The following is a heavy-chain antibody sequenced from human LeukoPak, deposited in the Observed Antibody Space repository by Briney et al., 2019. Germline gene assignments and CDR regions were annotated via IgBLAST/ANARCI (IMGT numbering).Heavy chain of an antibody. CDR1: GFTFSSYS. CDR3: ARDSSFEGIAVAGPDAFDI. Sequence: GGSLRLSCAASGFTFSSYSMTWVRQAPGKGLEWVSYISSSSSTIYYADSVKGRFTISRDNAKNSLYLQMNSLRDEDTAVYYCARDSSFEGIAVAGPDAFDIWGQGTMVTVSS. D-gene: IGHD6-19*01. CDR2: ISSSSSTI. V-gene: IGHV3-48*02. J-gene: IGHJ3*02.